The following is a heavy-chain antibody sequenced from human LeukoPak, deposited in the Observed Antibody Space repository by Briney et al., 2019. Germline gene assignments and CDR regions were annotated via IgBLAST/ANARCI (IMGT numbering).Heavy chain of an antibody. CDR2: INHSGST. CDR1: GGSFSGYY. Sequence: SETLSLTCAVYGGSFSGYYWSWIRQPPGKGLEWIGEINHSGSTNYNPSLKSRVTISVDTSKNQFSLKLSSVTAADTAVYYCARGGRGYSYGYRLDYWGQGTLVTVSP. D-gene: IGHD5-18*01. J-gene: IGHJ4*02. V-gene: IGHV4-34*01. CDR3: ARGGRGYSYGYRLDY.